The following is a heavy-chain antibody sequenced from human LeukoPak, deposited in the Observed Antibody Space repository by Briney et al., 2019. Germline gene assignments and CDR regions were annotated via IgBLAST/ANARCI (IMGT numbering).Heavy chain of an antibody. CDR2: INPNSGGT. Sequence: GASVKVSCKASGYTFTGYYMHWVRQAPGQGLEWIGWINPNSGGTNYAQKFQGRVTMTRDTSISTAYMELSRLRSDDTAVYYCARTDYDILTGYYMTAFDIWGQGTMVTVSS. J-gene: IGHJ3*02. CDR1: GYTFTGYY. V-gene: IGHV1-2*02. CDR3: ARTDYDILTGYYMTAFDI. D-gene: IGHD3-9*01.